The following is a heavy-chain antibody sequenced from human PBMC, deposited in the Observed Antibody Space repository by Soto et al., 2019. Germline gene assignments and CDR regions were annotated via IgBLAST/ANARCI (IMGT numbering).Heavy chain of an antibody. V-gene: IGHV3-23*01. CDR1: GFSFSDYD. CDR2: ISGNKMTT. CDR3: AKRRLNTITSLSDY. J-gene: IGHJ1*01. Sequence: EIQLLESGGGLARPGGSLRLSCVASGFSFSDYDMSWVRQSPQKTLEWVASISGNKMTTFYPDSVKGRFFISRDNSDNTRHLQMNSLRDDDTAIYYCAKRRLNTITSLSDYWGQGVQVTVSS. D-gene: IGHD2-2*01.